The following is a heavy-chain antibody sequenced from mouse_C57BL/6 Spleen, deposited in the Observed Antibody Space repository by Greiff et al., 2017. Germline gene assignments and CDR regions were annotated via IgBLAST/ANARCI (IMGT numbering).Heavy chain of an antibody. CDR2: INPGSGGT. CDR1: GYAFTNYL. Sequence: QVQLKESGAELVRPGTSVKVSCKASGYAFTNYLIEWVKQRPGQGLEWIGVINPGSGGTNYNEKFKGKATLTAEKSSSTAYMQLSSLTSEDSAVYFCARGNYYGSSYFDYWGQGTTLTVSS. CDR3: ARGNYYGSSYFDY. V-gene: IGHV1-54*01. D-gene: IGHD1-1*01. J-gene: IGHJ2*01.